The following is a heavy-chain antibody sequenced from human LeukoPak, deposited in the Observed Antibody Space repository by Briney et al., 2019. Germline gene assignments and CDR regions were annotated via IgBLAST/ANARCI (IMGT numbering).Heavy chain of an antibody. Sequence: SVKVSCKASGGTFSSYAISWVRQAPGQGLEWMGGIIPIFGTANYAQKFQGRVTITADESTSTAYMELSSLRSEDTAVYYCARPNSYGYSDWFDPWGQGALVTVSS. V-gene: IGHV1-69*01. D-gene: IGHD5-18*01. CDR1: GGTFSSYA. CDR3: ARPNSYGYSDWFDP. CDR2: IIPIFGTA. J-gene: IGHJ5*02.